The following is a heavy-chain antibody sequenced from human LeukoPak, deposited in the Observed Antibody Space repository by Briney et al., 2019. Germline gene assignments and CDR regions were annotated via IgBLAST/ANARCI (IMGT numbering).Heavy chain of an antibody. Sequence: ASVKVSCKASGYTFTSYYMHWVRQAPGQGLEWMGIINPSGGSTSYAQKFQGRVTMTRDTSTSTIYMELSSLRAEDTAIYYCARDRGGSYSIDYWGQGTLVTVSS. CDR1: GYTFTSYY. J-gene: IGHJ4*02. V-gene: IGHV1-46*01. D-gene: IGHD1-26*01. CDR2: INPSGGST. CDR3: ARDRGGSYSIDY.